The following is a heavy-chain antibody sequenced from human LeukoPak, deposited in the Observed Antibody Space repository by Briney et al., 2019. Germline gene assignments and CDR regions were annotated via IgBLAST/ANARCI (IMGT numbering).Heavy chain of an antibody. D-gene: IGHD5-24*01. Sequence: SETLSLTCTVSGGSISSYYWSWVRQPPGKGLEWIGYIYYSGSTNYNPSLKSRVTISVDTSKNQFSLKLSSVTAADTAVYYCASNQDGPYYFDYWGQGTLVTVSS. CDR3: ASNQDGPYYFDY. V-gene: IGHV4-59*01. J-gene: IGHJ4*02. CDR1: GGSISSYY. CDR2: IYYSGST.